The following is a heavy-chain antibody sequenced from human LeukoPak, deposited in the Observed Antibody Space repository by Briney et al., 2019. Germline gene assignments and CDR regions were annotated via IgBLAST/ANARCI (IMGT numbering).Heavy chain of an antibody. Sequence: GGSLRLSCAASGFTFSSYAMSWLRQAPGKGPEWVSAISASGGDTYYADSVKGRFTISRDNSKDTLYAQMNSLRAEDTAVYYCAAWYSGTFRVDYWGQGTLVTVSS. CDR1: GFTFSSYA. J-gene: IGHJ4*02. D-gene: IGHD1-26*01. V-gene: IGHV3-23*01. CDR2: ISASGGDT. CDR3: AAWYSGTFRVDY.